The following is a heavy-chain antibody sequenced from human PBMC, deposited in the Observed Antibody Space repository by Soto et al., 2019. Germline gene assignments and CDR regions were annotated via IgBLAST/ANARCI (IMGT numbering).Heavy chain of an antibody. CDR1: CGSIISYY. J-gene: IGHJ6*02. Sequence: SETLSLTCTFSCGSIISYYWSWIRQPPGKGLEWIGYIYYSGSTNYNPSLKSRVTISVDTSKNQFSLKLSSVTAADTAVYYCASGIGSGSYYYGMDVWGQGTTVTVSS. D-gene: IGHD6-19*01. CDR2: IYYSGST. V-gene: IGHV4-59*01. CDR3: ASGIGSGSYYYGMDV.